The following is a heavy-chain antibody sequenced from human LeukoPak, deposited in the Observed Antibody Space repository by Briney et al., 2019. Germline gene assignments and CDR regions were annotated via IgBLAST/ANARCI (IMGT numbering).Heavy chain of an antibody. D-gene: IGHD3-10*01. CDR2: ISGSGGST. V-gene: IGHV3-23*01. CDR1: GFTFSSYA. CDR3: AKDLRYYYGSGAYRSSYNWFDP. J-gene: IGHJ5*02. Sequence: GGSLRLSCAASGFTFSSYAMSWVRQAPGKGLEWVSAISGSGGSTYYADSVKGRFTISRDNSKNTLYLQMNSLRTEDTAVYYCAKDLRYYYGSGAYRSSYNWFDPWGQGTLVTVSS.